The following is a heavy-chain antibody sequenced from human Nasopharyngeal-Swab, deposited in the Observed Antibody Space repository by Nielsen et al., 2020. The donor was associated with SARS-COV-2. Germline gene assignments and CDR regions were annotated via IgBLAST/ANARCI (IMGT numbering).Heavy chain of an antibody. CDR1: GFTFSSYA. D-gene: IGHD2-15*01. V-gene: IGHV3-33*01. J-gene: IGHJ4*02. CDR2: IWYDGSNK. Sequence: GGSLRPPCAASGFTFSSYAMHWGRPAPGKGLEWVAVIWYDGSNKYYADSVKGRFPISRDNSKNTLYLQMNSLRAEDTAVYYCARDLRLNEEDHYWGQGTLVTVSS. CDR3: ARDLRLNEEDHY.